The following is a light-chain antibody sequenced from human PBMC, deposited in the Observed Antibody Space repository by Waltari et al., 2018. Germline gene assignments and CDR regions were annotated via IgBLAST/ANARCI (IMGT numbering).Light chain of an antibody. V-gene: IGLV1-44*01. CDR2: SNN. Sequence: QSVLTQPPSESGTTGQGVNISCSGSRTNSGPNTVNWYQPLPGTAPKVLMYSNNQRPSGFPYRFSCSKSGTSASLAVSGLQSEDEGDYYCATCDDSLNGVVFGGGTKLTVL. J-gene: IGLJ2*01. CDR1: RTNSGPNT. CDR3: ATCDDSLNGVV.